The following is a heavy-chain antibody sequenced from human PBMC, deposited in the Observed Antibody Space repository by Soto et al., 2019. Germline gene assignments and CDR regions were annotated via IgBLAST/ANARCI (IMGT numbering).Heavy chain of an antibody. J-gene: IGHJ4*02. D-gene: IGHD6-13*01. Sequence: SETLSLTCNVSGFSISSGFYWGWVRQPPGKGLEWIGAIYHSGTTYFNPSLKSRVTMAIDTSKNQFSLSLASVAAADTAMYYCARGMNPQDYWGQGTLVTVSS. CDR1: GFSISSGFY. CDR2: IYHSGTT. V-gene: IGHV4-38-2*02. CDR3: ARGMNPQDY.